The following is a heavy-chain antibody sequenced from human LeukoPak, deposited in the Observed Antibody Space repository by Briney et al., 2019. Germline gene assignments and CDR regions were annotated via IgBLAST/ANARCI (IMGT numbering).Heavy chain of an antibody. V-gene: IGHV3-30*18. CDR1: GCTFSSYG. D-gene: IGHD6-19*01. CDR2: LSYDGSNK. J-gene: IGHJ4*02. CDR3: AKTDSSGWPDY. Sequence: PGGTLRLSCAASGCTFSSYGMHWVRQAPAKGLELVAVLSYDGSNKYYADSVKGRFNISRDNSKKTLYLQMNSLRAEDTAVYYCAKTDSSGWPDYWGQGTLVTVSS.